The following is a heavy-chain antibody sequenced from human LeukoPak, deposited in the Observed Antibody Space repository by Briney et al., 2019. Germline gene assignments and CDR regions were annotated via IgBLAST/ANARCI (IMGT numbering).Heavy chain of an antibody. D-gene: IGHD5-12*01. Sequence: SETLSLTCAVSGVSFSGYYWSWIRQPPGKGLEWIGEINHSGSTTYNPSLESRLTILVDASKKQSSLQLSSVTAADTAGYYCARKVWWLRSYFDYWGQGTLVTVSS. J-gene: IGHJ4*02. CDR2: INHSGST. CDR1: GVSFSGYY. CDR3: ARKVWWLRSYFDY. V-gene: IGHV4-34*01.